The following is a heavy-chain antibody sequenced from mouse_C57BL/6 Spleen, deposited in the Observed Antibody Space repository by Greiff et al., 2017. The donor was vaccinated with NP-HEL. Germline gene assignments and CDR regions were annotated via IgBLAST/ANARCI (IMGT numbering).Heavy chain of an antibody. CDR3: ARIGSWGYAMDY. CDR2: IHPNSGGT. Sequence: QVQLQQPGAELVKPGASVKLSCKASGYTFTSYWMHWVKQRPGQGLEWIGMIHPNSGGTNYNEKFKSKATLTVDKSSSTAYMQLSSLTSEDSAVYYCARIGSWGYAMDYWGQGTSVTVSS. V-gene: IGHV1-64*01. J-gene: IGHJ4*01. D-gene: IGHD6-1*01. CDR1: GYTFTSYW.